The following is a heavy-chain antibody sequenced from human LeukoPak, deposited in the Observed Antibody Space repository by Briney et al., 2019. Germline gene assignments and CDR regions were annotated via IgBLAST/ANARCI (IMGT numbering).Heavy chain of an antibody. V-gene: IGHV1-46*01. CDR3: ARDRETSRPTFYDY. CDR1: GYTFTNYY. CDR2: INPSDGST. D-gene: IGHD2/OR15-2a*01. J-gene: IGHJ4*02. Sequence: ASVKVSCKASGYTFTNYYMHWVRQAPGQGLEWLGIINPSDGSTKYAPKFQGRVTMTRDTSTSTVYMELSSLRSEDTAVYYCARDRETSRPTFYDYWGQGTLVTVSS.